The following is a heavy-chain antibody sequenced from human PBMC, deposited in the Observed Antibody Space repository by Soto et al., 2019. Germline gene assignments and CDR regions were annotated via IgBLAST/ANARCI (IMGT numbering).Heavy chain of an antibody. CDR3: AHRPGWYNWNDGDFDY. CDR1: GFSLSTSGVG. Sequence: QITLKESGPTLVEPTQTLTLTCTFSGFSLSTSGVGVGWIRQPPGKALECLALIYWDDDKRYNPALKSRLTSTKDTSKNLLVLIMTNVDPVDTATYYCAHRPGWYNWNDGDFDYWGQVTLVTVSS. V-gene: IGHV2-5*02. CDR2: IYWDDDK. D-gene: IGHD1-1*01. J-gene: IGHJ4*02.